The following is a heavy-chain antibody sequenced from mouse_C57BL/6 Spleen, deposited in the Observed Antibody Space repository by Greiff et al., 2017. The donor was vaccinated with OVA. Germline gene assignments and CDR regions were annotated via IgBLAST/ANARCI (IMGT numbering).Heavy chain of an antibody. CDR2: IDPSDSYT. V-gene: IGHV1-69*01. CDR1: GYTFTSYW. J-gene: IGHJ4*01. Sequence: QVQLQQPGAELVMPGASVKLSCKASGYTFTSYWMHWVKQRPGQGLEWIGEIDPSDSYTNYNQKFKGKSTLTVDKSSSTAYMQLSSLTSEDSAVYYGARGYYYGSRGYAMDYWGQGTSVTVSS. CDR3: ARGYYYGSRGYAMDY. D-gene: IGHD1-1*01.